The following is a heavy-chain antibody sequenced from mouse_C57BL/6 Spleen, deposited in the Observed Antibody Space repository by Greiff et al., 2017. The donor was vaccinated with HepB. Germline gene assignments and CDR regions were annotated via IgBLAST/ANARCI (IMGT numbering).Heavy chain of an antibody. CDR1: GFTFSDYG. D-gene: IGHD2-4*01. V-gene: IGHV5-17*01. CDR2: ISSGSSTI. Sequence: DVKLVESGGGLVKPGGSLKLSCAASGFTFSDYGMHWVRQAPEKGLEWVAYISSGSSTIYYADTVKGRFTISRDNAKNTLFLQMTSLRSEDTAMYYCARNFPPDYDGYFDVWGTGTTVTVSS. J-gene: IGHJ1*03. CDR3: ARNFPPDYDGYFDV.